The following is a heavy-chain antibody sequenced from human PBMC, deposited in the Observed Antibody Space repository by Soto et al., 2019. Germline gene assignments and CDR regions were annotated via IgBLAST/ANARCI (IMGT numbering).Heavy chain of an antibody. D-gene: IGHD6-19*01. CDR2: INPSGGST. CDR3: ARDSPVAGGYYYVMDV. J-gene: IGHJ6*02. V-gene: IGHV1-46*01. Sequence: GASVKVSCKASGYTFTSYYMHWVRQAPGQGLEWMGIINPSGGSTSYAQKFQGRVTMTRDTSTSTVYMELSSLRSEDTAVYYCARDSPVAGGYYYVMDVWGQGTTVPVSS. CDR1: GYTFTSYY.